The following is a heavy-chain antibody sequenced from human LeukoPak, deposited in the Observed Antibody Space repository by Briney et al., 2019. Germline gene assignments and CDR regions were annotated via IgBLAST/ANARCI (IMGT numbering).Heavy chain of an antibody. V-gene: IGHV4-34*01. CDR2: INHSGRT. D-gene: IGHD5-12*01. CDR3: ARGDSGYHYEPFVY. CDR1: GGSFSGYY. Sequence: SETLSLTCAVYGGSFSGYYWSWIRQPPGEGLEWIGEINHSGRTNYNPSLKSRVTISVDTFKIHFSLNLSSVTAADTAVYYCARGDSGYHYEPFVYWGQGTLVTVSS. J-gene: IGHJ4*02.